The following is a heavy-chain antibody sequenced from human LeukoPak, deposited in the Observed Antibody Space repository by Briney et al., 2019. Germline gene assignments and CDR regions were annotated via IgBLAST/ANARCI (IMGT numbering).Heavy chain of an antibody. CDR3: VRGLGRFEYFQH. CDR1: GGSINNYY. D-gene: IGHD3-9*01. J-gene: IGHJ1*01. Sequence: SETLSLTCTVSGGSINNYYWSWIRQPPGRGLEWIGYIYHSGSTDYNPSLESRVTISVDTSKNQFSLKLSSVTAADTAVYYCVRGLGRFEYFQHWGQGTLVTVSS. V-gene: IGHV4-59*01. CDR2: IYHSGST.